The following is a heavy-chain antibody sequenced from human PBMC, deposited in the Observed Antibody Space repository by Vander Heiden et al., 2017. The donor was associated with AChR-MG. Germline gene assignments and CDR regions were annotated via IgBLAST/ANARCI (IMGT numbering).Heavy chain of an antibody. J-gene: IGHJ4*02. Sequence: QVTLKESGPVLVKPTETLTLTCTVSGFSLSNARMGVSWIRQPPGKALEWLAHIFSNDEKSYSTALKSRLTISKDTSKSQVVLTMTNMDPVDTATYYCARRSLQRYYFDYWGQGTLVTVSS. CDR2: IFSNDEK. V-gene: IGHV2-26*01. D-gene: IGHD6-25*01. CDR3: ARRSLQRYYFDY. CDR1: GFSLSNARMG.